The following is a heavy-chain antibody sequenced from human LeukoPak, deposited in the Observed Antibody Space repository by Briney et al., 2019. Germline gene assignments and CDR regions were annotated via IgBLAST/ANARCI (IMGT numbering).Heavy chain of an antibody. CDR1: GGTFSSYA. D-gene: IGHD5-18*01. CDR3: ARDLGWIQLGANYYMDV. CDR2: IIPIFGTA. J-gene: IGHJ6*03. V-gene: IGHV1-69*05. Sequence: GASVKVSCKASGGTFSSYAISWVRQAPGQGLEWMGGIIPIFGTANYAQKFQGRVTMTRDTSISTAYMELSRLRSDDTAVYYCARDLGWIQLGANYYMDVWGKGTTVTISS.